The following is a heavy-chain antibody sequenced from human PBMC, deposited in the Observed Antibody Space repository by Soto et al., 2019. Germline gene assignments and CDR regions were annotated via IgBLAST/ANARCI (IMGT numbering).Heavy chain of an antibody. CDR1: GYTFTGYY. D-gene: IGHD3-3*01. V-gene: IGHV1-2*04. J-gene: IGHJ4*02. CDR3: ARGTRYYDFWSGYYEGTQTVGNFDY. Sequence: QVQLVQSGAEVKKPGASVKVSCKASGYTFTGYYMHWVRQAPGQGPEWMGWINPNSGGTNYAQKFQGWVTMTRDTSISTAYMELSRLRSDDTAVYYCARGTRYYDFWSGYYEGTQTVGNFDYWGQGTLVTVSS. CDR2: INPNSGGT.